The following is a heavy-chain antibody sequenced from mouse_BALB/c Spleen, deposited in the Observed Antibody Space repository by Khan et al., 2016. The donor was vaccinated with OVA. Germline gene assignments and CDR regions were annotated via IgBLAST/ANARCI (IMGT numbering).Heavy chain of an antibody. CDR3: ARAFYYGAWFAF. Sequence: QVQLKESGPGLVAPSQSLSITCTVSGFSLNSYGVHWVRQPPGKGLEWLGVIWAGGSTNHNSALMSRMSISKDNSKSQVFFKMNSLQTDDTAMYYCARAFYYGAWFAFWGQETLVTVSA. D-gene: IGHD1-1*01. CDR2: IWAGGST. J-gene: IGHJ3*01. CDR1: GFSLNSYG. V-gene: IGHV2-9*02.